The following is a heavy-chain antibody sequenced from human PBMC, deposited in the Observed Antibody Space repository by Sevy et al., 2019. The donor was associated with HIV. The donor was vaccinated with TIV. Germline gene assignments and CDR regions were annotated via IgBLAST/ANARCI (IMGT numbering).Heavy chain of an antibody. Sequence: SETLSLTCAVSHYSIRSAYQWGWIRQSPGKGLEWIGSVYPRGSAFYNPSHKSRLSISVDMSKNQFSLNLRSVTAADTAVYYCVEDKNDYGGSYFESWGPGTLVTVSS. CDR1: HYSIRSAYQ. CDR3: VEDKNDYGGSYFES. J-gene: IGHJ4*02. CDR2: VYPRGSA. D-gene: IGHD4-17*01. V-gene: IGHV4-38-2*01.